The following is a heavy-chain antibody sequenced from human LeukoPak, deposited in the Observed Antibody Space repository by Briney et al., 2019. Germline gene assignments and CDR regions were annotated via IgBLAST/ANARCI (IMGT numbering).Heavy chain of an antibody. CDR1: GFTFSDYW. V-gene: IGHV3-74*01. CDR3: ARMNYVSSGWGAPFDY. J-gene: IGHJ4*02. Sequence: GGSLRLSCAASGFTFSDYWMHWVRQAPGKGLVWVSCIDGDGSTTNYADSVKGRFTISRDNAKNTLYLQMNSLRAEDTAVYYCARMNYVSSGWGAPFDYWGQGTLVTVSS. D-gene: IGHD1-7*01. CDR2: IDGDGSTT.